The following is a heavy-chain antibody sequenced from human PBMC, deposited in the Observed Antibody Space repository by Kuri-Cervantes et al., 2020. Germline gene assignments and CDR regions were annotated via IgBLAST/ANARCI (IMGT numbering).Heavy chain of an antibody. CDR2: IKSKTDGGTT. CDR3: TTGYRGFDY. D-gene: IGHD1-1*01. J-gene: IGHJ4*02. V-gene: IGHV3-15*01. CDR1: GFTFSDYY. Sequence: LSLTCAASGFTFSDYYMSWIRQAPGKGLEWVGRIKSKTDGGTTDYAAPVKGRFTISRDDSKNTLYLQMNSLKTEDTAVYYCTTGYRGFDYWSQGTLVTVSS.